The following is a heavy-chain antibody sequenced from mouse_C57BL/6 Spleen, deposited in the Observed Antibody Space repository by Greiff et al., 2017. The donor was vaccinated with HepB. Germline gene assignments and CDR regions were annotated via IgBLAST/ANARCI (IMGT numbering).Heavy chain of an antibody. CDR3: AKIYYSNHEGFAY. V-gene: IGHV1-42*01. CDR1: GYSFTGYY. Sequence: VQLQQSGPELVKPGASVKISCKASGYSFTGYYMNWVKQSPEKSLEWIGENNPSTGGTTYNQKFKAKATVTVDKSSSTAYKQRKSLATEDYAVYYCAKIYYSNHEGFAYWGQGTLVTVSA. CDR2: NNPSTGGT. J-gene: IGHJ3*01. D-gene: IGHD2-5*01.